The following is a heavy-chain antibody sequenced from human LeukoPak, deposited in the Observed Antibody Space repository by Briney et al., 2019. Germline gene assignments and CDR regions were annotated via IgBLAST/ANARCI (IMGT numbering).Heavy chain of an antibody. D-gene: IGHD4-17*01. CDR1: GFTFSAYS. CDR3: ARAPLGDYHLDY. J-gene: IGHJ4*02. CDR2: ISSSSYT. Sequence: GGSLRLSCAASGFTFSAYSMNWVRRAPGKGPEWVSFISSSSYTSYADSVKGRFTISRDNAKNSLYLQMNSLRAEDTAVYYCARAPLGDYHLDYWGQGTLVTVSS. V-gene: IGHV3-21*04.